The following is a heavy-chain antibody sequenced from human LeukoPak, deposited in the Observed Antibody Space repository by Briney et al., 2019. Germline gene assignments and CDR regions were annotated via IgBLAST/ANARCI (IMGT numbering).Heavy chain of an antibody. V-gene: IGHV3-64*02. J-gene: IGHJ4*02. Sequence: GGSLRLSCVASGFTFSDYTMHWVRQAPGEGLEYVSAISSYGDNTYYADSVKGRFTISRDNSKTTLYLQMGSLRVDDMAVYYCARATNSYGGNSDYWGQGTLVTVSS. CDR2: ISSYGDNT. CDR3: ARATNSYGGNSDY. CDR1: GFTFSDYT. D-gene: IGHD4-23*01.